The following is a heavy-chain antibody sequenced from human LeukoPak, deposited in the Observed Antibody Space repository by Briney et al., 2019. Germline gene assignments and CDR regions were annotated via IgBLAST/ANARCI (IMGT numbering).Heavy chain of an antibody. J-gene: IGHJ4*02. V-gene: IGHV3-9*03. CDR1: GFTFDDCA. CDR3: VRDISATVTSEFSY. Sequence: GGSLRLSCAASGFTFDDCAMHWVRQVPGKGLEWVSGIGWNSGKIGYADSVKGRFTISRDNAKNSLYLQMNSLRTEDMALYYCVRDISATVTSEFSYWGQGTLVTVSS. CDR2: IGWNSGKI. D-gene: IGHD4-17*01.